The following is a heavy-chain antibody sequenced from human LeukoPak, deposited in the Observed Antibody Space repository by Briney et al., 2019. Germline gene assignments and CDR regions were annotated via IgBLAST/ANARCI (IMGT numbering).Heavy chain of an antibody. CDR2: MYPWGSA. J-gene: IGHJ4*01. V-gene: IGHV3-66*02. CDR3: VRQGGGDNCR. D-gene: IGHD4-23*01. Sequence: GGALRLSCAASGFTFSSYSMNWVRQAPGKGLEWVSIMYPWGSAFYTDSVKGRFTVTRDESKNMMFLQMNTLRPDDTAMYYCVRQGGGDNCRWGQGALVTVSS. CDR1: GFTFSSYS.